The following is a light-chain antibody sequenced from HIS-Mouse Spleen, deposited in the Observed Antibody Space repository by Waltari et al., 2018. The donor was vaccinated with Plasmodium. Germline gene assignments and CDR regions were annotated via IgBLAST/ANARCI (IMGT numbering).Light chain of an antibody. V-gene: IGLV3-1*01. CDR2: QDS. CDR3: QAWDSSTVV. J-gene: IGLJ2*01. CDR1: KLGDKY. Sequence: SYELTQPPSVSVSPGQTASINCSGDKLGDKYACWYQQKPGQSPVLVIYQDSNRPAGIPERFSGSNSGNTATLTISGTQAMDEADYYCQAWDSSTVVFGGGTKLTVL.